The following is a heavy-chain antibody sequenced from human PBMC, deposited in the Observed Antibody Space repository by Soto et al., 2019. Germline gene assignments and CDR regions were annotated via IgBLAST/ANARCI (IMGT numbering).Heavy chain of an antibody. V-gene: IGHV3-23*01. Sequence: EVQLLESGGGLVQPGGSLRLSCAASGFTFSSCAMGWVHQAPGKGLEWVSDIIDSGASTYYADSVKGRFTISRDNSKSTLYLQMNSLRAEDTALYYCAKGRSYYYYYGVDVWGQGTTVTVSS. CDR2: IIDSGAST. CDR3: AKGRSYYYYYGVDV. CDR1: GFTFSSCA. J-gene: IGHJ6*02.